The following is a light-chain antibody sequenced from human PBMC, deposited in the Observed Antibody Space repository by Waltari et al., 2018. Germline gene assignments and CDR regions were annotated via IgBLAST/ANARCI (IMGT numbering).Light chain of an antibody. CDR2: KAS. V-gene: IGKV1-39*01. J-gene: IGKJ4*01. CDR3: QHNYGTPLT. CDR1: ENVNSY. Sequence: DIQMTQSPYSLSASVGDRVTITCRASENVNSYLNWYQQKPRKAPKLLIYKASTWQSGVPSRFSGSGSGTDYTFTISSLQSEDIATYYCQHNYGTPLTFGGGTKVEIK.